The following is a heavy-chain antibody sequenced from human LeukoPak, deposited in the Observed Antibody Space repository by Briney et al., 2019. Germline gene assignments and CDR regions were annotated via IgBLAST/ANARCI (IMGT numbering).Heavy chain of an antibody. J-gene: IGHJ4*02. Sequence: GGSLRLSCAASGFTFSYYSMNWVRQAPGKGLEWVSSITSSISYIYYADSLKGRFTISRDNAKNSLYLQMNSLSAEDTAVYYCARGSPWDGAFDYWGQGTLVTVPS. CDR3: ARGSPWDGAFDY. D-gene: IGHD1-26*01. V-gene: IGHV3-21*01. CDR2: ITSSISYI. CDR1: GFTFSYYS.